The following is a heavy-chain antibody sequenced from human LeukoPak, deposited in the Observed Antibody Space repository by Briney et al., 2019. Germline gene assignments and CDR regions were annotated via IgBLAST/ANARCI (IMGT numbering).Heavy chain of an antibody. CDR2: ISYDGSNK. Sequence: PGRSLRLSCAASGFTFSSYGMHWVRQAPGKGLEWVAVISYDGSNKYYADSVKGRFTISRDNSKNTLYLQMNSLRAEDTAVYYCAKAFGSSGYYFDHWGQGTLVTVSS. V-gene: IGHV3-30*18. J-gene: IGHJ4*02. D-gene: IGHD3-22*01. CDR1: GFTFSSYG. CDR3: AKAFGSSGYYFDH.